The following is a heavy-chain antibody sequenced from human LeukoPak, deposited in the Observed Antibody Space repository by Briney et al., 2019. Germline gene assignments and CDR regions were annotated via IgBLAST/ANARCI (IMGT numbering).Heavy chain of an antibody. D-gene: IGHD6-13*01. J-gene: IGHJ6*03. CDR3: ARRKTSLGHFYYSSSRGTYMDV. CDR2: INHSGST. CDR1: GGSXXGYY. Sequence: XGGSXXGYYWSWIRQPPGKGLEWIGEINHSGSTNYNPSLKSRVTISVDTSKNQFSLKLSSVTAADTAVYYCARRKTSLGHFYYSSSRGTYMDVWGKGTTVTISS. V-gene: IGHV4-34*01.